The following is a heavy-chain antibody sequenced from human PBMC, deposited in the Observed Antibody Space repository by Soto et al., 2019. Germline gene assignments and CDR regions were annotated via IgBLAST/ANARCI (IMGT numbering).Heavy chain of an antibody. CDR1: GGSVRSGSHY. D-gene: IGHD2-15*01. J-gene: IGHJ5*02. CDR3: AGRSGEGWFDP. V-gene: IGHV4-61*01. CDR2: IYDSGST. Sequence: QVQLQESGPGLVKPSETLSLSCSVSGGSVRSGSHYWSWIPQPPGKGLERIGFIYDSGSTHNNPSLKTRVTISLNTSENQFSLKRSSVTAADTAVYYCAGRSGEGWFDPWGQGTLVTVSS.